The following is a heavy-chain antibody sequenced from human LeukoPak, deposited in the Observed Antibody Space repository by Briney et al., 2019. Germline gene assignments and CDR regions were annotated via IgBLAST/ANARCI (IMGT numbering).Heavy chain of an antibody. D-gene: IGHD3-22*01. J-gene: IGHJ3*02. Sequence: ASVKVSCKASGYTFTSYGISWVRQAPGQGLEWMGGIIPIFGTANYAQKFQGRVTITTDESTSTAYMELSSLRSEDTAVYYCARDVEVVITTGYRAFDIWGQGTMVTVSS. CDR2: IIPIFGTA. CDR3: ARDVEVVITTGYRAFDI. V-gene: IGHV1-69*05. CDR1: GYTFTSYG.